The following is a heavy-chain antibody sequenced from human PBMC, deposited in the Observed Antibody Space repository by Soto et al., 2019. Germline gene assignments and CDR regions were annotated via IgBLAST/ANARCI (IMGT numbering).Heavy chain of an antibody. CDR1: CDSISTYY. CDR2: VYYSGST. CDR3: ARTRMIESWIDY. J-gene: IGHJ4*01. D-gene: IGHD2-21*01. Sequence: SETLSLTCDVSCDSISTYYWSWIRQPPGKGLEWIGYVYYSGSTLYNPSLESRVTLLIDMSKKQVSLKLNSVIAADTAVYYCARTRMIESWIDYWGHGTLVTVSS. V-gene: IGHV4-59*01.